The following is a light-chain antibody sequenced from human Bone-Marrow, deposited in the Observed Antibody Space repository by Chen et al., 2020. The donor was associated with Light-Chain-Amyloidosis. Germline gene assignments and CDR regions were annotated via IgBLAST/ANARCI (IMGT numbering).Light chain of an antibody. CDR2: DVT. CDR1: SSDVGGYDY. Sequence: QSALTQPRSVSGSPGQSVTISCTGTSSDVGGYDYVSWYQQHPGKAPQLMIFDVTKRPSGVPHRFSGSKSGDTASLTISGLQTEDEADYYCCSYAGAYNYVFGTGTKVIVL. CDR3: CSYAGAYNYV. J-gene: IGLJ1*01. V-gene: IGLV2-11*01.